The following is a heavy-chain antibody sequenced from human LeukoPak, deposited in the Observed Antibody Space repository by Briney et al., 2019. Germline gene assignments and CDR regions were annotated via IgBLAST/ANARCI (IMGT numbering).Heavy chain of an antibody. V-gene: IGHV3-23*01. D-gene: IGHD3-10*01. CDR1: GFTFSSYA. Sequence: GGSLRLSCAASGFTFSSYAMSWVRQAPGKGLEWVSAISGSGGSTYYADSVKGRFTISRDNSKNPLYLQMNSLRAEDTAVYYCAKDLILWFGEFDYWGQGTLVTVSS. CDR3: AKDLILWFGEFDY. J-gene: IGHJ4*02. CDR2: ISGSGGST.